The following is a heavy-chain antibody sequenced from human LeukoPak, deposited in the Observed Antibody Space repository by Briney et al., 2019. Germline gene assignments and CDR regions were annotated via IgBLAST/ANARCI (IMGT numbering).Heavy chain of an antibody. D-gene: IGHD6-13*01. CDR2: ISSSGSTI. J-gene: IGHJ4*02. CDR1: GFTFSNYW. V-gene: IGHV3-11*01. Sequence: PGGSLRLSCAASGFTFSNYWVHWVRQAPGKGLEWVSYISSSGSTIYYADSVKGRFTISRDNAKNSLYLQMNSLRAEDTAVYYCARDADSIAAALGASDYWGQGTLVTVSS. CDR3: ARDADSIAAALGASDY.